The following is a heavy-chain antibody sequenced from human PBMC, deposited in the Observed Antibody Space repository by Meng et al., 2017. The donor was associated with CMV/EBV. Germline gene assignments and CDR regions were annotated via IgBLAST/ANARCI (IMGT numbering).Heavy chain of an antibody. D-gene: IGHD4-17*01. CDR1: RGSISSYY. J-gene: IGHJ4*02. V-gene: IGHV4-4*07. CDR2: IYTSGST. Sequence: GPLRVSGPGLVNPSESLSLTCTVSRGSISSYYWSWIRQPAGKGLEWIGRIYTSGSTNYNPSLKSRVTMSVDTSKNQFSLKLSSVTAADTAVYYCARGPEVDYGDYVGLDYWGQGTLVTVSS. CDR3: ARGPEVDYGDYVGLDY.